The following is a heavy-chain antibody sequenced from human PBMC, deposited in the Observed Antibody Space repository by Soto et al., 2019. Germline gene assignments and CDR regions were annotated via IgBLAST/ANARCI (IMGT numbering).Heavy chain of an antibody. CDR3: ARDMSSGLFDY. V-gene: IGHV1-69*01. Sequence: QVQLVQSGAEVTKPGSSVTVSCKASGGTFSSYAISWVRPAPGQGLEWMGGIIPIFGTADYAQKFQGRVTITADESTSTSYMDLSSLRSEDTYWYYCARDMSSGLFDYWGQGTLVTVSS. CDR1: GGTFSSYA. D-gene: IGHD6-19*01. J-gene: IGHJ4*02. CDR2: IIPIFGTA.